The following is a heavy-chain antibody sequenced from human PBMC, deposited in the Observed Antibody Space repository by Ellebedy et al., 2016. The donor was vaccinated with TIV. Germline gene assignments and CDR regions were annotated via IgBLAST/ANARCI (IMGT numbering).Heavy chain of an antibody. CDR1: GFTLSSYS. CDR3: ARQGGISFYYYYYMDV. CDR2: ISSRSDYI. D-gene: IGHD2-2*01. V-gene: IGHV3-21*01. Sequence: GGSLRLXCEASGFTLSSYSMIWVRQAPGKGLEWVSSISSRSDYIYYADSVKGRFTISRENAKNSLFLQMDSLRAEDTAVYYCARQGGISFYYYYYMDVWGKGTTVTVSS. J-gene: IGHJ6*03.